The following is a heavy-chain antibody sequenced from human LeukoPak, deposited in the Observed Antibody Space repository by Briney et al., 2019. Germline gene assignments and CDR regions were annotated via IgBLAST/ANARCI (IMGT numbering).Heavy chain of an antibody. V-gene: IGHV1-8*01. D-gene: IGHD3-3*01. CDR2: MNPNSGNT. CDR3: AREPYDCWSGYGGLAFDI. CDR1: GYTFTSYD. J-gene: IGHJ3*02. Sequence: ASVKVSCKASGYTFTSYDINWVRQATGQGLEWMGWMNPNSGNTGYAQKFQGRVTMTRNTSISTAYMELSSLRSEDTAVYYCAREPYDCWSGYGGLAFDIWGQGTMVTVSS.